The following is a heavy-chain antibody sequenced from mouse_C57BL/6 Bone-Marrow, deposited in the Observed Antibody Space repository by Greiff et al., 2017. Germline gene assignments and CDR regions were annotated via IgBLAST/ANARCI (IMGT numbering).Heavy chain of an antibody. J-gene: IGHJ4*01. Sequence: EVKLMESGPGLVKPSQSLSLTCSVTGYSITSGYYWNWIRQFPGNKLEWMGYISYDGSNNYNPSLKNRISITRDTSKNQFFLKLNSVTTEDTATYYCARVDYEGYAMDYWGQGTSVTVSS. CDR1: GYSITSGYY. D-gene: IGHD2-4*01. V-gene: IGHV3-6*01. CDR3: ARVDYEGYAMDY. CDR2: ISYDGSN.